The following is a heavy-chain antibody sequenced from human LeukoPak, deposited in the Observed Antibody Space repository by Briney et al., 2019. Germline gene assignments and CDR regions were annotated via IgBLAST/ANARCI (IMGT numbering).Heavy chain of an antibody. V-gene: IGHV1-8*01. CDR1: GYTFTSYD. CDR3: ARVPHLRYFDWSDDY. D-gene: IGHD3-9*01. Sequence: ASVKVSCKASGYTFTSYDINWVRQATGQGLELMGWMNPNSGNTGYAQKFQGRVTLTRNTSISTDYMELSSLRSEDIAVYYCARVPHLRYFDWSDDYWGQGTLVTVSS. J-gene: IGHJ4*02. CDR2: MNPNSGNT.